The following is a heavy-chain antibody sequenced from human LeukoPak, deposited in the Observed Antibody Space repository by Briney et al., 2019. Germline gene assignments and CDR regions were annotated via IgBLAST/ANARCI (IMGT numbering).Heavy chain of an antibody. CDR3: ARERYYGSGSVYNRIDY. J-gene: IGHJ4*02. CDR2: INPNSGGT. D-gene: IGHD3-10*01. V-gene: IGHV1-2*02. CDR1: GYTFTGYY. Sequence: ASVKVSCKASGYTFTGYYMHWVRQAPGQGLEWMGWINPNSGGTNYPQKFQGRVTMTRDTSVSTAYMDLSRLRSDDTAVYYCARERYYGSGSVYNRIDYWGQGTLVTVSS.